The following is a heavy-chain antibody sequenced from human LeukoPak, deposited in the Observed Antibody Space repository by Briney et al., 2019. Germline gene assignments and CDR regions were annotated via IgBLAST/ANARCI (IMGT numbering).Heavy chain of an antibody. CDR2: IYYSGST. Sequence: SETLSLTCTVSGGSISSYYWSWIRQPPGKGLEWIGYIYYSGSTNYNPSLKSRVTISVDTSKNQFPLKLSSVTAADTAVYYCARGGYSGSYFGFDYWGQGTLVTVSS. V-gene: IGHV4-59*01. J-gene: IGHJ4*02. D-gene: IGHD1-26*01. CDR3: ARGGYSGSYFGFDY. CDR1: GGSISSYY.